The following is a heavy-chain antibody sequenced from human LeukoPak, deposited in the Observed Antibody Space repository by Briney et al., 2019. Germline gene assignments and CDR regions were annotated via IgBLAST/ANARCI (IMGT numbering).Heavy chain of an antibody. CDR3: AKLAAAGLDY. CDR2: ISYDGSNK. J-gene: IGHJ4*02. D-gene: IGHD6-13*01. CDR1: GFTFSSYG. Sequence: GRSLRLSCAASGFTFSSYGMHWVRQAPGKGLEWVAVISYDGSNKYYADSVKGRFTISRDNSKNTLYLQMNSLRAEDTAVYYCAKLAAAGLDYWGQGTLVTVSS. V-gene: IGHV3-30*18.